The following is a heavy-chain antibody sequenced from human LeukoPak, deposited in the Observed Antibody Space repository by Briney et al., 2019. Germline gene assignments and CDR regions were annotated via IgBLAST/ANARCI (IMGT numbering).Heavy chain of an antibody. V-gene: IGHV3-21*01. J-gene: IGHJ6*04. CDR1: GYSFTSYW. CDR3: AELGITMIGGV. Sequence: GESLKISCKGSGYSFTSYWIGWVRQMPGKGLEWVSSISSSSSYIYYADSVKGRFTISRDNAKNSLYQQMNSLRAEDTAVYYCAELGITMIGGVWGKGTTVTISS. D-gene: IGHD3-10*02. CDR2: ISSSSSYI.